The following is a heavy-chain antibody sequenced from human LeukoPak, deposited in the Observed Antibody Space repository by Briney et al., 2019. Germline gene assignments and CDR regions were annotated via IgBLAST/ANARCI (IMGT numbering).Heavy chain of an antibody. Sequence: PSETLSLTCTVSGGSIGSYYWSWIRQPPGKGLEWIGYIHYSGTTNYNPSLKSRVTISVDTSKNQFSLKLSSVTAADTAVYYCARASTVVTHAFDIWGQGTMVTVSS. V-gene: IGHV4-59*01. J-gene: IGHJ3*02. CDR3: ARASTVVTHAFDI. CDR1: GGSIGSYY. D-gene: IGHD4-23*01. CDR2: IHYSGTT.